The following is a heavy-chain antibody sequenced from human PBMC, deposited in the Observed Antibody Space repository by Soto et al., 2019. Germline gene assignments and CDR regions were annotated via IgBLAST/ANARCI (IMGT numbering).Heavy chain of an antibody. V-gene: IGHV3-23*01. CDR3: ANHGGFDF. CDR1: GFTFSSSG. CDR2: ISIRGDYR. Sequence: EGQLLQSGGGLVQPGESLRLSCAASGFTFSSSGMSWVRQAPGKGLKWVSSISIRGDYRYYADSVKGRFTISRDNSKNTLYLQMSSLTAEDTALYYCANHGGFDFWGQGTMVAVSS. D-gene: IGHD4-17*01. J-gene: IGHJ3*01.